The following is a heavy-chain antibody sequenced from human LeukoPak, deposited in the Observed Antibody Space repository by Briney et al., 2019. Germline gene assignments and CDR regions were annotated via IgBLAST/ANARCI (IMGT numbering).Heavy chain of an antibody. CDR3: ARDRGRDGYNYQTHY. CDR1: GFTFSSYA. Sequence: GGSLRLSCAASGFTFSSYAMHWVRQAPGKGLEWVAVISYDGSNKYYADSVKGRFTISRDNSKNTLYLQMNSLRAEDTAVYYCARDRGRDGYNYQTHYWGQGTLVTVSS. V-gene: IGHV3-30-3*01. CDR2: ISYDGSNK. J-gene: IGHJ4*02. D-gene: IGHD5-24*01.